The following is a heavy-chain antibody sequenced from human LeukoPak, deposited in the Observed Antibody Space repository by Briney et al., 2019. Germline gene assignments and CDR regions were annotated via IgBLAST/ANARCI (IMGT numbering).Heavy chain of an antibody. Sequence: KPSETLSLTCTVSGYSISSGYYWGWIRQPPGKGLEWIGSIYHSGSTYYNPSPKSRVTISVDTSKNQFSLKLSSVTAADTAVYYCARGWGFCSGGSCYSPYYFDYWGQEPWSPSPQ. CDR3: ARGWGFCSGGSCYSPYYFDY. D-gene: IGHD2-15*01. J-gene: IGHJ4*01. V-gene: IGHV4-38-2*02. CDR1: GYSISSGYY. CDR2: IYHSGST.